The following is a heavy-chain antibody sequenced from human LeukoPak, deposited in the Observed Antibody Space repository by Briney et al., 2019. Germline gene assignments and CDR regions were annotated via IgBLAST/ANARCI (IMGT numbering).Heavy chain of an antibody. CDR2: IYTSGST. D-gene: IGHD2-2*01. J-gene: IGHJ3*02. Sequence: SETLSLTCTVSGGSISSYYWSWIRQPAGKGLEWIGRIYTSGSTNYNPSLKSRVTMSVDTSKNQFSLKLSSVTAADTAVYYCAALIVVVGPGFHDAFDIWGQGTMVTVSS. V-gene: IGHV4-4*07. CDR3: AALIVVVGPGFHDAFDI. CDR1: GGSISSYY.